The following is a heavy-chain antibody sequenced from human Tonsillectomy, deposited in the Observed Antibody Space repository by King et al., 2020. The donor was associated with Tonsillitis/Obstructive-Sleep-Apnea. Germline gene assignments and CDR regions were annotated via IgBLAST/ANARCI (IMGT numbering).Heavy chain of an antibody. D-gene: IGHD4-17*01. CDR2: SYYSGST. V-gene: IGHV4-31*03. CDR1: GGSISSGGYY. CDR3: ARGTDYGEIGFDP. J-gene: IGHJ5*02. Sequence: VQLQESGPGLVKPSQTLSLTCTVSGGSISSGGYYWSWIRQPPGKGLEWIGYSYYSGSTYYNPSLKSRVTIYVDTSKNQFSLKLSSVTAADTAVYYCARGTDYGEIGFDPWGQGTLVTVSS.